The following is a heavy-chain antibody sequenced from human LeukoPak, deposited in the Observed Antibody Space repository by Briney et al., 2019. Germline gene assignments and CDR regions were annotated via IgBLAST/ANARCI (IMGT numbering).Heavy chain of an antibody. J-gene: IGHJ4*02. D-gene: IGHD2-21*02. Sequence: ASVKVSCKASGYTFTDHYMHWVRQAPGQGLEWMGWINPNSGGTNYAQRFQGRVTMTRDTSISTAYMELSRLRSDDTAVFYCARDIGDFAFDYWGQGTLVTVSS. CDR2: INPNSGGT. CDR1: GYTFTDHY. CDR3: ARDIGDFAFDY. V-gene: IGHV1-2*02.